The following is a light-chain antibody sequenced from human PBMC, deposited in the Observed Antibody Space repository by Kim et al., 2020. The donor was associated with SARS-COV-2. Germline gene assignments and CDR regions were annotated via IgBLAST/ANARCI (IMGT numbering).Light chain of an antibody. CDR2: YDS. J-gene: IGLJ2*01. CDR3: QVWDTSSDPHVV. Sequence: GKTASITCGGNNVGSKSVQWYQQKPGQAPVLVIYYDSVRPSGIPERFSGYNSGNTATLTISRVEAGDEADYYCQVWDTSSDPHVVFGGGTQLTVL. V-gene: IGLV3-21*04. CDR1: NVGSKS.